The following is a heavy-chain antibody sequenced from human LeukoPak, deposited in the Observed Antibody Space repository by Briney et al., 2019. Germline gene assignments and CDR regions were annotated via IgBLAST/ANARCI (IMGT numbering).Heavy chain of an antibody. Sequence: SETLSLTCAVYGGSFSGYYRSWIRQPPGKGLEWIGAINHSGSTNYNPSLKSRITTSVNTSKNQFSLKLSSVAAADTAVYYCARVAGYCSSTSCYARYFQHGGQGTLVTVSS. CDR1: GGSFSGYY. D-gene: IGHD2-2*01. V-gene: IGHV4-34*01. CDR2: INHSGST. J-gene: IGHJ1*01. CDR3: ARVAGYCSSTSCYARYFQH.